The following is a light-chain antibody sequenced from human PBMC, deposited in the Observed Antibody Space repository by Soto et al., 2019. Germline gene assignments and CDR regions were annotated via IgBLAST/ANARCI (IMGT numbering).Light chain of an antibody. CDR1: QSVSRK. CDR2: GAS. CDR3: QQYDKWPRP. J-gene: IGKJ1*01. V-gene: IGKV3-15*01. Sequence: IVITQYPATLSVSPGERAALSFRASQSVSRKLAWKRQTRGKASRLLIYGASTRATGVPARFSGSGSGTEFTLTISHLQCEAFAVYHCQQYDKWPRPFGQGTKV.